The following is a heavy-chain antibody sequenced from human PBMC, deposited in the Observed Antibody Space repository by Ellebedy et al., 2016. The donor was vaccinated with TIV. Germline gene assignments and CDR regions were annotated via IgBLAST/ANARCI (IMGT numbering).Heavy chain of an antibody. D-gene: IGHD2-8*01. Sequence: GESLKISCAASGFSFSSYAMSWVRQAPGKGLEWVSAISGSGGSTYYADSVKGRFTISRDNSKNTLYLQMNSLRAEDTAVYYCAKSQTPNVQDVLDYWGQGTLVTVSS. CDR2: ISGSGGST. V-gene: IGHV3-23*01. CDR1: GFSFSSYA. CDR3: AKSQTPNVQDVLDY. J-gene: IGHJ4*02.